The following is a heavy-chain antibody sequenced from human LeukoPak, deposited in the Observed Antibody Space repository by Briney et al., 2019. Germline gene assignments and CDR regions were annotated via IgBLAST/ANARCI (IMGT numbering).Heavy chain of an antibody. CDR1: GFTFSSYS. Sequence: GGSLRLSCAASGFTFSSYSMNWVRQAPGKGLEWVSYISSSGSTIYYADSVKGRFTISRDNAKNSLCLQMNSLRAEDTAVYYCARSFMITFGGVIAQYYGMDVWGQGTTVTVSS. J-gene: IGHJ6*02. CDR2: ISSSGSTI. D-gene: IGHD3-16*02. V-gene: IGHV3-48*04. CDR3: ARSFMITFGGVIAQYYGMDV.